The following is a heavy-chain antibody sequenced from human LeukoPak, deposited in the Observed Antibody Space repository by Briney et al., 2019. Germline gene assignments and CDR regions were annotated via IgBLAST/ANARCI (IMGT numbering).Heavy chain of an antibody. V-gene: IGHV3-11*01. D-gene: IGHD2/OR15-2a*01. CDR1: GFTFSDYY. J-gene: IGHJ6*02. CDR3: AREVVIVPDYYYYGLDV. Sequence: GGSLRLSWAASGFTFSDYYMTWIRKAPGKGLEWISFISSSGDSLYYADSVEGRFTISRDNAKDLVYLQMNSLRAEDTAVYYCAREVVIVPDYYYYGLDVWGQGTTVTVSS. CDR2: ISSSGDSL.